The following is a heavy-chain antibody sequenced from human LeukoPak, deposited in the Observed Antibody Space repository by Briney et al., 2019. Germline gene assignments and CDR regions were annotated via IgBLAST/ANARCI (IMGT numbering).Heavy chain of an antibody. CDR2: IDESGAPI. CDR1: GFLLSPYS. J-gene: IGHJ3*02. V-gene: IGHV3-48*01. CDR3: ASDLKEHSRSKAGGWHEQRLLTNAFDI. D-gene: IGHD2-21*02. Sequence: GGSLRLSCAASGFLLSPYSLNWVRQAPGKGLEWVSYIDESGAPIYYAESVRGRFTISRDNDNNSVHLQMNSLRAEDTAVYYCASDLKEHSRSKAGGWHEQRLLTNAFDIWGQGTMVTVSS.